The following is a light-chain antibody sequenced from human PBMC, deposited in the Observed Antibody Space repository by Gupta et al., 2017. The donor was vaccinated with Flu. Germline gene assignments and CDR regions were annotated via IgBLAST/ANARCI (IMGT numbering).Light chain of an antibody. CDR3: QQYGGSPLYS. J-gene: IGKJ2*03. Sequence: EIVLTQSPDTLSLSPGERATLSCRASQSVSSNYLGWYQHKAGQASRLLIYAASKRAPGVPYRFSGSGSGTDFTLTICRLEPEDFAVYYCQQYGGSPLYSFGQGTKLEI. CDR2: AAS. V-gene: IGKV3-20*01. CDR1: QSVSSNY.